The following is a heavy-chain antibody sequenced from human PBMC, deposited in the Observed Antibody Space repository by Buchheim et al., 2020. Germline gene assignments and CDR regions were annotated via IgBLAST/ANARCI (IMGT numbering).Heavy chain of an antibody. V-gene: IGHV1-69*06. D-gene: IGHD1-26*01. CDR1: GGTFSSYA. CDR2: IIPIVGTA. J-gene: IGHJ4*02. CDR3: AKTEVGATYFDY. Sequence: QVQLVQSGAEVKKPGSLVKVSCKASGGTFSSYAISWVRQAPGQGLEWRGGIIPIVGTANYAQKFQGRVTITGDKSTSQSHMELSSLRSEDTAVYYCAKTEVGATYFDYWGRGTL.